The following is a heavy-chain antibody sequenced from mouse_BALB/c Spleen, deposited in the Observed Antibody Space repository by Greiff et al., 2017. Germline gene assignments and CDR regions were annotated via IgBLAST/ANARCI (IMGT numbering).Heavy chain of an antibody. CDR1: GFTFSDYY. CDR2: ISDGGSYT. CDR3: ARGPGGIAY. Sequence: EVQLVESGGGLVKPGGSLKLSCAASGFTFSDYYMYWVRQTPEKRLEWVATISDGGSYTYYPDSVKGRFTISRDNAKNNLYLQMSSLKSEDTAMYYCARGPGGIAYWGQGTLVTVSA. J-gene: IGHJ3*01. V-gene: IGHV5-4*02.